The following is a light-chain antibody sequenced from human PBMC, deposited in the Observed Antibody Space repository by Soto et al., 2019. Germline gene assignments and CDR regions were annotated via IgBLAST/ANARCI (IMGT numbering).Light chain of an antibody. J-gene: IGKJ4*01. CDR2: GAS. CDR1: ESVGDNY. V-gene: IGKV3-20*01. CDR3: QQNGSSPLT. Sequence: EIVLTQSPGTLSLTPGERATLSCRASESVGDNYLAWYQQRSGQAPRLVIYGASSRASAVPDRFSGSGSGADFTLTISRLEPEDFAVYYCQQNGSSPLTFGGGTKGISN.